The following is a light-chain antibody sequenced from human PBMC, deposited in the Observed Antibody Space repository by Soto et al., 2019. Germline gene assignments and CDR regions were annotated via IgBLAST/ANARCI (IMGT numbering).Light chain of an antibody. Sequence: QSALTQPACVSGSPGQAITISCTGTSSDVGGYNFVSWYQQYPGKAPKLMIFEISDRPSGVSNRFSGSKSGNTASLTISGLQAEDEADYYCSSYTSNTTRVFGGGTKLTVL. CDR3: SSYTSNTTRV. CDR1: SSDVGGYNF. V-gene: IGLV2-14*01. CDR2: EIS. J-gene: IGLJ3*02.